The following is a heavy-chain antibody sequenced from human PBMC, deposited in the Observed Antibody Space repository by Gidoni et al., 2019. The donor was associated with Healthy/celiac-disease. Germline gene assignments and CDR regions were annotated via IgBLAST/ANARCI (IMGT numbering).Heavy chain of an antibody. CDR2: ISGSGGST. V-gene: IGHV3-23*01. CDR3: AKNSLGDDAFDI. CDR1: GGTFSSDA. D-gene: IGHD6-13*01. J-gene: IGHJ3*02. Sequence: EVQLLESGGGLVQPGGSLRPSCAAAGGTFSSDAMSWVRQAPGKGLEWVSAISGSGGSTYYADSVKGRFTISSDNSKNTLYLRMNSLRAEDTAVYYCAKNSLGDDAFDIWGQGTMVTVSS.